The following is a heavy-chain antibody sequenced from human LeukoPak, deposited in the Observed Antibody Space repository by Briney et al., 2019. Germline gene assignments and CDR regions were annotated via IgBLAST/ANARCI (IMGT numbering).Heavy chain of an antibody. V-gene: IGHV4-59*01. D-gene: IGHD2-8*01. CDR2: IYYSGST. Sequence: KSSETLSLTCTVSGGSISSYYWSWIRQPPGKGLEWIGYIYYSGSTNYNPSLKSRVTISVDTSKNQLSLKLSSVTAADTAVYYCARSDCTNGVCYEDYWGQGTLVTVSS. CDR1: GGSISSYY. J-gene: IGHJ4*02. CDR3: ARSDCTNGVCYEDY.